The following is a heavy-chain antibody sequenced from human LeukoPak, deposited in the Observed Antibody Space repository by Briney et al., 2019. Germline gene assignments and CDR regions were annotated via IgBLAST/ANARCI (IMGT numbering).Heavy chain of an antibody. V-gene: IGHV1-8*01. Sequence: GASVKVSCKASGYTFTSYDINWVRQATGQGLEWMGWMNPNSGNTGYAQKFQGRVTMTRNTSISTAYMELSSLRSEDTAVYYCARTRLEGPYFDWLYNEEYYYYYGMDVWGQGTTVTVSS. D-gene: IGHD3-9*01. J-gene: IGHJ6*02. CDR2: MNPNSGNT. CDR3: ARTRLEGPYFDWLYNEEYYYYYGMDV. CDR1: GYTFTSYD.